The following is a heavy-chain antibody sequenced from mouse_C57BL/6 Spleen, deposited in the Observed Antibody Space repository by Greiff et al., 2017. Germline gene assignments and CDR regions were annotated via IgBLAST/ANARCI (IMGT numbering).Heavy chain of an antibody. CDR3: AREELGGFDY. Sequence: QVQLKQPGAELVKPGASVKLSCKASGYTFTSYWMHWVKQRPGQGLEWIGMIHPNSGSTNYNEKFKSKATLTVDKSSSTAYMQLSSLTSEDSAVYYCAREELGGFDYWGQGTTLTVSS. V-gene: IGHV1-64*01. D-gene: IGHD1-1*02. CDR1: GYTFTSYW. CDR2: IHPNSGST. J-gene: IGHJ2*01.